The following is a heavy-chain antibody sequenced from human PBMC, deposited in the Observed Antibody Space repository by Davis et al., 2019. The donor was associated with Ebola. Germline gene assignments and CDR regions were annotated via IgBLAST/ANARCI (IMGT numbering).Heavy chain of an antibody. CDR1: GGSISSYY. V-gene: IGHV4-59*01. D-gene: IGHD5-12*01. CDR3: ARDNSGYDPKTLRYYYYGMDV. J-gene: IGHJ6*02. Sequence: SESLSLSCTVSGGSISSYYWTWIWQPPAKGLEWLGSIYYSGSTNYNSSLKSRVTISVDTSKNQFSLKLSSVTAADTAVYYCARDNSGYDPKTLRYYYYGMDVWGQGTTVTVSS. CDR2: IYYSGST.